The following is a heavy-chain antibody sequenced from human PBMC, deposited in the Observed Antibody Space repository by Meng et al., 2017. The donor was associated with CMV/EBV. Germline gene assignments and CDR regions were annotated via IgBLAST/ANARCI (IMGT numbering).Heavy chain of an antibody. CDR3: ARAPPDADFDY. CDR2: ISSTSSYI. J-gene: IGHJ4*02. V-gene: IGHV3-21*01. CDR1: GFAFRTYS. Sequence: EVQRVESGGGLVKPGGSLRLSCVASGFAFRTYSMSWVRQVPGKGLEWISSISSTSSYIYYADSLKGRFTVSRDNAKNSLYLQVSSLRADDTAVYYCARAPPDADFDYWGQGTLVTVSS.